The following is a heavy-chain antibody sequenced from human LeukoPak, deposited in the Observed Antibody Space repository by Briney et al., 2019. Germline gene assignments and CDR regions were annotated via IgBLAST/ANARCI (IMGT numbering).Heavy chain of an antibody. CDR2: IIPIFGTA. D-gene: IGHD3-22*01. CDR1: GGTFSSYA. V-gene: IGHV1-69*05. Sequence: ASVKVSCKASGGTFSSYAISWVRQAPGQGLEWMGGIIPIFGTANYAQKFQGRVTITTDESTSTAYMELSSLRSEDTAVYYCARLMGERGYPPYYFDYWGQGTLVTVSS. CDR3: ARLMGERGYPPYYFDY. J-gene: IGHJ4*02.